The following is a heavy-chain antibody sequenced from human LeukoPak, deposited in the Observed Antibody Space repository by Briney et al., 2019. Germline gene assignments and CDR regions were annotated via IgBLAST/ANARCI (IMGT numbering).Heavy chain of an antibody. Sequence: SETLSLTCTVSGGSINNYYWSWIRQPPGKGLEWIGYIIYSGSTNYNPSLKSRVTISVDTSKNQFSLRLSSVTAADTAVYYCARVTGYMIEDYFDYWGQGTLVTVSS. CDR3: ARVTGYMIEDYFDY. CDR2: IIYSGST. D-gene: IGHD3-22*01. V-gene: IGHV4-59*01. CDR1: GGSINNYY. J-gene: IGHJ4*02.